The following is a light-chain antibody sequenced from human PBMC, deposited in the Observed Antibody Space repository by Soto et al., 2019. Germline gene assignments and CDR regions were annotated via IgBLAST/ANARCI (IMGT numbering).Light chain of an antibody. J-gene: IGKJ2*01. CDR2: AAS. CDR3: LQDYNYPYT. Sequence: AIPMTQSPSSLSASVGDRVIITCRASQGIRNDLGWYQQKPGKAPKLLISAASTLQSGVPSRFSGSGSGTDFTLTISSLQPEDFATYYCLQDYNYPYTFGQGTKLEIK. V-gene: IGKV1-6*01. CDR1: QGIRND.